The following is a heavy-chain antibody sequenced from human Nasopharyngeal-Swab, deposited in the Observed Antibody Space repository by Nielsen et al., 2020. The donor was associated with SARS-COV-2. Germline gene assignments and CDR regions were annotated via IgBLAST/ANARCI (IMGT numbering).Heavy chain of an antibody. J-gene: IGHJ6*02. CDR1: GYSFTSYW. CDR2: IYPGDSDT. CDR3: ARQWGYYGSGSHVYYGMDV. V-gene: IGHV5-51*01. D-gene: IGHD3-10*01. Sequence: GESLKISCKGSGYSFTSYWISWVRQMPGKGLEWMGIIYPGDSDTRYSPSFQGQVTISADKSISTAYLQWSSLKASDTAMYYCARQWGYYGSGSHVYYGMDVWGQGTTVTVSS.